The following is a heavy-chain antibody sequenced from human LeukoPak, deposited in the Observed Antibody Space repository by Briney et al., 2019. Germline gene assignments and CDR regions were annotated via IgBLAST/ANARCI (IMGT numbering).Heavy chain of an antibody. J-gene: IGHJ4*02. CDR1: GFTFSSYA. CDR3: AKDRWYSGSYSQFDY. CDR2: ISGSGGST. V-gene: IGHV3-23*01. D-gene: IGHD1-26*01. Sequence: GGSLRLSCAASGFTFSSYAMSWVRQAPGKGLEWVSAISGSGGSTYYADSVKGRFTISRDNSKNTLYLQMNSLRAEDTAVYYCAKDRWYSGSYSQFDYWGQGTLVTVSS.